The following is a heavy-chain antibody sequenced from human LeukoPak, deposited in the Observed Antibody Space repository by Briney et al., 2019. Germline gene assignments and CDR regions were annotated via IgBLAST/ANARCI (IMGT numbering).Heavy chain of an antibody. D-gene: IGHD3-3*01. CDR1: GGSISSYY. J-gene: IGHJ4*02. CDR2: IYYSGST. V-gene: IGHV4-59*12. CDR3: ARGFYYDFWSGPWALDY. Sequence: KPSETLSLTCTVSGGSISSYYWSWIRQPPGKGLEWIGYIYYSGSTNYNPSLKSRVTISVDTSKNQFSLKLSSVTAADTAVYYCARGFYYDFWSGPWALDYWGQGTLVTVSS.